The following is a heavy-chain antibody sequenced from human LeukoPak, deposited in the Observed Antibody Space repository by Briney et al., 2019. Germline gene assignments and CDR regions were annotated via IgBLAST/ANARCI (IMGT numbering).Heavy chain of an antibody. D-gene: IGHD3-3*01. CDR1: GGSFSGYY. CDR3: ARGSHTNFGDKHFDY. CDR2: INHSGST. Sequence: SETLSLTCAVYGGSFSGYYWSWVRQPPGKWLEWIGEINHSGSTNYNPSLKSRATISVDTSKNQFSLKLSSVTAEDTAEYYGARGSHTNFGDKHFDYWGQGTLVTVSS. J-gene: IGHJ4*02. V-gene: IGHV4-34*01.